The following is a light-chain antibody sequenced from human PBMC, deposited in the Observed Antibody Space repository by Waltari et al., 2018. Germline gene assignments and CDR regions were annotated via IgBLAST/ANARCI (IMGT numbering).Light chain of an antibody. V-gene: IGKV1-39*01. CDR1: EDLNKY. Sequence: DLQMTQSPSSLSASVGDRVTNTCRASEDLNKYLNWYQQKPGKAPRLLISATSTLRSGVPSRFSGSSSGTDFSLTISSLQAEDFAIYYCQQSYRAPLTFGGGTKVEI. J-gene: IGKJ4*01. CDR2: ATS. CDR3: QQSYRAPLT.